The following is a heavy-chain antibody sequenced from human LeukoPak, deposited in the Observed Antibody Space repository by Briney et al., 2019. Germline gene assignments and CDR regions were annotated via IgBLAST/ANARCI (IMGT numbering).Heavy chain of an antibody. CDR2: IVVGSGNT. D-gene: IGHD3-3*01. V-gene: IGHV1-58*02. CDR1: GFTFTSSA. J-gene: IGHJ3*02. Sequence: ASVKVSCKASGFTFTSSAMHWVRQARGQRLEWIGWIVVGSGNTNYAQKFQERVTITRDMSTSTAYMELSSLRSEDTAVYYCASFGAFWSGYYTPIGAFDIWGQGTMVTVSS. CDR3: ASFGAFWSGYYTPIGAFDI.